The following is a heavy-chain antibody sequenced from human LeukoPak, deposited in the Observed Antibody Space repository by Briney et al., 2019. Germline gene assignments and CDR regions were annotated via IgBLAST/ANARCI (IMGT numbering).Heavy chain of an antibody. V-gene: IGHV3-30-3*01. CDR1: GFTFSTYA. Sequence: GGSLRLSCAASGFTFSTYAMHWVRQAPGKGLEWVTIISYDGSQKYYADSVKGRFTISRDNSENTLFLQMNSLRAEDTAVYHCARANSSSWHNFNYWGQGTLVTVSS. CDR3: ARANSSSWHNFNY. CDR2: ISYDGSQK. J-gene: IGHJ4*02. D-gene: IGHD6-13*01.